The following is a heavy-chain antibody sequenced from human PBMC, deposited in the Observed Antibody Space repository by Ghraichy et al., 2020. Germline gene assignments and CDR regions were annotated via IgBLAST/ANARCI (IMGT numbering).Heavy chain of an antibody. D-gene: IGHD2-2*01. J-gene: IGHJ4*02. V-gene: IGHV4-59*01. CDR1: GGSISSYY. CDR3: ARGVGYCSSTSCSELNFDY. Sequence: SETLSLTCTVSGGSISSYYWSWIRQPPGKGLEWIGYIYYSGSTNYNPSLKSRVTISVDTSKNQFSLKLSSVTAADTAVYYCARGVGYCSSTSCSELNFDYWGQGTLVTVSS. CDR2: IYYSGST.